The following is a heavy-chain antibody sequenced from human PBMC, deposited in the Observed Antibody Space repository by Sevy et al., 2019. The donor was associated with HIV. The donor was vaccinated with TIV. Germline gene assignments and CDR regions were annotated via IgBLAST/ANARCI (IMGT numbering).Heavy chain of an antibody. V-gene: IGHV4-39*01. CDR2: IYCGGST. CDR3: ARGRISFFDD. D-gene: IGHD3-3*02. CDR1: GGPISTCTNF. J-gene: IGHJ4*02. Sequence: SETLSLTCIVSGGPISTCTNFWGWIRQPPGKGLEWIGSIYCGGSTYYNPSLKSRDAISVDTSKNQFSLKVNSVSAADTAVYYCARGRISFFDDWGQGALVTVSS.